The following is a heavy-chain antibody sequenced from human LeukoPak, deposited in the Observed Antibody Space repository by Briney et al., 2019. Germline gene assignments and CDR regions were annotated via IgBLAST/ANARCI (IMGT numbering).Heavy chain of an antibody. CDR3: ARGPQSDDYVWGSYRHLDY. D-gene: IGHD3-16*02. J-gene: IGHJ4*02. CDR1: GYTFTGYY. Sequence: ASVKVSCKASGYTFTGYYMHWVRQAPGQGLEWMGWINPNNGGTNYAQEFQGWVTMTRDTSISTAYMELSRLRSDDTAVYYCARGPQSDDYVWGSYRHLDYWGQGTLVTVSS. CDR2: INPNNGGT. V-gene: IGHV1-2*04.